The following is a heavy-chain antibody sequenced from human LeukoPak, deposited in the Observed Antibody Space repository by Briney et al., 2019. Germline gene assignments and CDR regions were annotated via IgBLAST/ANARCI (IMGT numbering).Heavy chain of an antibody. Sequence: SETLSFTYTVFGGSICSSIDYWGWIRQPPGKGLEWIGSIYYSGSTYYNPSLKSRVTIHVDPSKNQFSLKLSSVTAADTAVYYCARHEAVEYYYNRSGYFDYWGQGNLFTVSS. D-gene: IGHD3-22*01. CDR1: GGSICSSIDY. CDR2: IYYSGST. CDR3: ARHEAVEYYYNRSGYFDY. V-gene: IGHV4-39*01. J-gene: IGHJ4*01.